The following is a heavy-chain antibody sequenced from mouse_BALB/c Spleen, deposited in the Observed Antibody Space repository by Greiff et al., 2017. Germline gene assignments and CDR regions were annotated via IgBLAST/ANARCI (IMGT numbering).Heavy chain of an antibody. D-gene: IGHD1-1*01. CDR1: GFNIKDTY. CDR3: APYYPYYFDY. CDR2: IDPANGNT. J-gene: IGHJ2*01. V-gene: IGHV14-3*02. Sequence: VQLKESGAELVKPGASVKLSCTASGFNIKDTYMHWVKQRPEQGLEWIGRIDPANGNTKYDPKFQGKATITADTSSNTAYLQLSSLTSEDTAVYYCAPYYPYYFDYWGQGTTLTVSS.